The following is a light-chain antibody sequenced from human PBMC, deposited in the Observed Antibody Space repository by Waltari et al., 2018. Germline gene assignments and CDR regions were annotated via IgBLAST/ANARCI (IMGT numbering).Light chain of an antibody. V-gene: IGLV2-14*01. CDR2: EVT. CDR3: SSYSTISSPVQ. J-gene: IGLJ2*01. CDR1: SRDIGVDNF. Sequence: HSALTQPASVSGSPGQSITIPCTGTSRDIGVDNFVSWYQQYPGKAPKVIIYEVTKRPSGVSNRFSGSKSGNTASLTISGLQAEDEADYYCSSYSTISSPVQFGGGTTLTVL.